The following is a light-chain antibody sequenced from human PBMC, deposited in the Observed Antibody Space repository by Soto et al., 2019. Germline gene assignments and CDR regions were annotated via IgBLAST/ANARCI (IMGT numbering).Light chain of an antibody. CDR2: DVS. J-gene: IGLJ1*01. Sequence: QSALTQPASVSGSPGQSFTISCTGTSSDVGGYNYVSWYQQHPGKAPKLMIYDVSNRPSGVSNRFPGSKSGNTASLTISGRQAEDEADYYCSSYTSSSTLYVFGTGTKLTVL. V-gene: IGLV2-14*01. CDR1: SSDVGGYNY. CDR3: SSYTSSSTLYV.